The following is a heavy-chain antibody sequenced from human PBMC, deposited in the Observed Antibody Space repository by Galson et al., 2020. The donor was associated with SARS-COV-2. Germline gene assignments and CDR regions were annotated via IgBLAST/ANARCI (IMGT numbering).Heavy chain of an antibody. CDR1: GFIFSDYW. Sequence: GESLKISCAASGFIFSDYWMHWVRQGPGKGLIWVSRINGDGSTTNYADSVKGRFIVSRDNAKNTLYLDMNSLRGDDTAVYYCVRVSGRGFDSWGQGTLVTVSS. D-gene: IGHD3-10*01. CDR2: INGDGSTT. V-gene: IGHV3-74*01. CDR3: VRVSGRGFDS. J-gene: IGHJ4*02.